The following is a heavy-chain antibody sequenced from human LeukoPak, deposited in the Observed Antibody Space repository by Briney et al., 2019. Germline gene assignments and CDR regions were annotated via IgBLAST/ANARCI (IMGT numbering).Heavy chain of an antibody. Sequence: GRSLRLSCAASGFTFSSYGMHWVRQAPGKGLKWVAVISYDGSNKYYADSVKGRFTISRDNSKNTLYLQMNSLRAEDTAVYYCAGDGGNPMDFDYWGQGTLVTVSS. V-gene: IGHV3-30*03. CDR3: AGDGGNPMDFDY. J-gene: IGHJ4*02. D-gene: IGHD4-23*01. CDR1: GFTFSSYG. CDR2: ISYDGSNK.